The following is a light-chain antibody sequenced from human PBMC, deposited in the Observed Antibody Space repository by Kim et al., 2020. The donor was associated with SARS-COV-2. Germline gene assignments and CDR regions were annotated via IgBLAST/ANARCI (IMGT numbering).Light chain of an antibody. CDR3: QQRRDGLT. CDR1: QDIDKF. J-gene: IGKJ4*01. V-gene: IGKV3D-11*01. CDR2: EAS. Sequence: SLSPGERAALSCRASQDIDKFVAWYQQKPGQAPQLLIYEASNRASGVPVRFTGSGSGTDFTLTVSGLEPDDSAVYYCQQRRDGLTFGGGTKVDIK.